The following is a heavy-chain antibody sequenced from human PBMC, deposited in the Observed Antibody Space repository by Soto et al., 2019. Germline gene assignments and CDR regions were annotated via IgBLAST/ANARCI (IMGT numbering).Heavy chain of an antibody. CDR3: AKDLGYCSGGSCYSEGYFDY. V-gene: IGHV3-30*18. CDR1: GFTFSSYG. CDR2: VSYDGSNE. J-gene: IGHJ4*02. D-gene: IGHD2-15*01. Sequence: QVQLVESGGGVVQPGRSLRLSCAASGFTFSSYGMHWVRQTPGKGLEWVALVSYDGSNENYVDSVKGRFAISRHNSKNTVYLPMNMLRTEDTAVYYCAKDLGYCSGGSCYSEGYFDYWGQGALVTVSS.